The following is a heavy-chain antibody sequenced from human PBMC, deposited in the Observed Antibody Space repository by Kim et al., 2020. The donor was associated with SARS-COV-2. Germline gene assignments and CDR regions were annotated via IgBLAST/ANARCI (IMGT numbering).Heavy chain of an antibody. Sequence: SETLSLTCTVSGGSVSSGSYYWSWIRQPPGKGLEWIGYIYYSGSTNYNPSLKSRVTISVDTSKNQFSLKLSSVTAADTAVYYCARDTLIVGATRSRGSQYYYYGMDVWGQGTTVTVSS. V-gene: IGHV4-61*01. CDR1: GGSVSSGSYY. J-gene: IGHJ6*02. D-gene: IGHD1-26*01. CDR2: IYYSGST. CDR3: ARDTLIVGATRSRGSQYYYYGMDV.